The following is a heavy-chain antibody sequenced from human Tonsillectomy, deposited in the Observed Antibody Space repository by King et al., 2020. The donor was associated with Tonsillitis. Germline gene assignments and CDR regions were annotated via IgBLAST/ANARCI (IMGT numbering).Heavy chain of an antibody. V-gene: IGHV3-15*01. CDR2: IKSKTDSGKA. J-gene: IGHJ5*02. CDR1: GFTFSNAW. Sequence: VQLVESGGDLVKSGGSLRLSCAASGFTFSNAWMTWVRQAPGKGLEWVGRIKSKTDSGKADYGAPVKGRFTISRDDSKNTLYLQMNGLKTEDTAVYYCTTHSTELALAGPYSLGQGTLVTVSS. D-gene: IGHD6-13*01. CDR3: TTHSTELALAGPYS.